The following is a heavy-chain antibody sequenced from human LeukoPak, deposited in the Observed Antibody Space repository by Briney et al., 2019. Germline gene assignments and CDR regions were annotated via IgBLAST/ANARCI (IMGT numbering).Heavy chain of an antibody. J-gene: IGHJ4*02. CDR2: ISYDGSYK. V-gene: IGHV3-30*03. D-gene: IGHD6-19*01. Sequence: GGSLRLSCAASGFTFSTYAMHWVRQAPGKRLEWVAVISYDGSYKYYADSVKGRFSISRDNSKKTLYLQMSSLRDEDTAVYYCAGVSESGWYYFDYWGQGTLVTVSS. CDR3: AGVSESGWYYFDY. CDR1: GFTFSTYA.